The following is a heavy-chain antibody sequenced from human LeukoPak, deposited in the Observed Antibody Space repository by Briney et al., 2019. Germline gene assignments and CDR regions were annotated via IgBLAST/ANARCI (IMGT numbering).Heavy chain of an antibody. CDR1: GYCFTSYW. J-gene: IGHJ4*02. V-gene: IGHV5-51*01. Sequence: GESLKISCKGSGYCFTSYWFGWVRQMPGKGLEWMGIIYPGDSDTRYSPSFQGQVTISADKSISTAYLQWSSLKASDTAMYYCARPRYGDYPEYYFDYWGQGTLVTVSS. CDR2: IYPGDSDT. D-gene: IGHD4-17*01. CDR3: ARPRYGDYPEYYFDY.